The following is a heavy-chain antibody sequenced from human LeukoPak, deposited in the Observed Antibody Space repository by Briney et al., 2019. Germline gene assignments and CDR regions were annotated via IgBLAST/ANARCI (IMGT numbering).Heavy chain of an antibody. V-gene: IGHV1-2*02. J-gene: IGHJ3*02. CDR3: ARDDYGDSVGGAFDI. CDR1: GYTFTGYY. CDR2: INPNSGGT. Sequence: ASVKVSCKASGYTFTGYYMHWVRQAPGQGLEWMGWINPNSGGTNYAQKFQGRVTMTRDTSISTAYMELSGLRSDDTAVYYCARDDYGDSVGGAFDIWGQGTMVTVSS. D-gene: IGHD4-17*01.